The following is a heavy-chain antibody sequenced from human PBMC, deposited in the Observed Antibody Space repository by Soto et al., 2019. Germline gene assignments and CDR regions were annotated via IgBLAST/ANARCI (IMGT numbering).Heavy chain of an antibody. CDR2: IWYDGSNK. V-gene: IGHV3-33*01. CDR1: GFTFSSYG. D-gene: IGHD2-15*01. Sequence: GGSLRLSCAASGFTFSSYGMHWVRQAPGKGLEWVAVIWYDGSNKYYADSVKGRFTISRDNSKNTLYLQMNSLRAEDTAVYYCARDRGPQYYFDYWGQGTLVTVSS. J-gene: IGHJ4*02. CDR3: ARDRGPQYYFDY.